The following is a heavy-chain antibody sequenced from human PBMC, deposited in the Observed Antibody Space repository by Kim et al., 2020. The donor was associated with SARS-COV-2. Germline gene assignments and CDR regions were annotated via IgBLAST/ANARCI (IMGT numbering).Heavy chain of an antibody. CDR1: GYTFSDYY. CDR3: ARGGQFCTTTMCYWHSFD. V-gene: IGHV1-2*02. CDR2: INAASGDM. Sequence: ASVKVSCKAAGYTFSDYYIHWVRQAPGQGLEWMGCINAASGDMKFAQKFQGRVTMTGDTSITTASMELTGLTSDDTAVYYCARGGQFCTTTMCYWHSFD. J-gene: IGHJ3*01. D-gene: IGHD2-8*01.